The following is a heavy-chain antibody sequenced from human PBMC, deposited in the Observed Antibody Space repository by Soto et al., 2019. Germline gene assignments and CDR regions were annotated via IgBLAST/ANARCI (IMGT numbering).Heavy chain of an antibody. CDR2: MNPNSGNT. Sequence: ASVKVSCKASGYTVTIYDINWVRQATGQGLEWMGWMNPNSGNTGYAQKFQGRVTMTRNTSISTAYMEPSRLRSEDTAVYYCARVRITIFGGTYMDVWGKGTTVTVS. V-gene: IGHV1-8*01. D-gene: IGHD3-3*01. J-gene: IGHJ6*03. CDR1: GYTVTIYD. CDR3: ARVRITIFGGTYMDV.